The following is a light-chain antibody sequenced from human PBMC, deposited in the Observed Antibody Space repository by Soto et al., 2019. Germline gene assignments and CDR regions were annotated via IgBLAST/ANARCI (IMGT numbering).Light chain of an antibody. J-gene: IGKJ5*01. CDR3: QQRNSYPIT. CDR2: TAS. V-gene: IGKV1-9*01. CDR1: QGISNY. Sequence: DIQLTQSPSFLSSSVGDRFTITCRASQGISNYLAWYHQKPGKAPNLLIHTASTLQSGVPSRFSGSGSGTEFTLTISSLQPEDCATYYCQQRNSYPITFGQGTRLEI.